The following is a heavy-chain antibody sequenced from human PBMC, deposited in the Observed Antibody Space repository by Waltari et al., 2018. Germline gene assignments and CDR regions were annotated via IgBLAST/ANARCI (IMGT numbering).Heavy chain of an antibody. CDR3: ARDHPAAMDVVDY. D-gene: IGHD2-2*01. V-gene: IGHV3-7*01. Sequence: EVQLVESGGGLVQPGGSLRLSCAASGFTFSSYWMRWVRQAPGKGLEWVANIKQDGSEKYYVDSVKGRFTISRDHAKNSLYLQRNSLRAEDTAVYYCARDHPAAMDVVDYWGQGTLVTVSS. CDR2: IKQDGSEK. J-gene: IGHJ4*02. CDR1: GFTFSSYW.